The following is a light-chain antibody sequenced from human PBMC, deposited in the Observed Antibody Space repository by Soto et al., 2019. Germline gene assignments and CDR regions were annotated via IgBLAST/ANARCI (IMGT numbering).Light chain of an antibody. CDR1: QSVSSSY. V-gene: IGKV3-20*01. CDR3: QQYGSSPLVT. J-gene: IGKJ5*01. Sequence: EIVLTQSPGTLSLSPGERATLSCRASQSVSSSYLAWYQQKPGQAPRLLIHGASSRATGIPDRFSGSGSGTDFTRTISRLEPEDFAVYYCQQYGSSPLVTFGQGTRLEIK. CDR2: GAS.